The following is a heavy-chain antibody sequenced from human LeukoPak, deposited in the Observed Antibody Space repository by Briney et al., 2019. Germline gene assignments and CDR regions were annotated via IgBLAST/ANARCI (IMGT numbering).Heavy chain of an antibody. Sequence: SETLSLTCAVSGGSISSGYSWSWIRQTPGKGLEWIGSIYYSGSTYYNPSLKSRVTISVETSKNQFSLKLSSVTAADTAVYYCARQVSPYYYDSSGYYYFDYWGQGTLVTVSS. V-gene: IGHV4-38-2*01. D-gene: IGHD3-22*01. CDR3: ARQVSPYYYDSSGYYYFDY. CDR2: IYYSGST. CDR1: GGSISSGYS. J-gene: IGHJ4*02.